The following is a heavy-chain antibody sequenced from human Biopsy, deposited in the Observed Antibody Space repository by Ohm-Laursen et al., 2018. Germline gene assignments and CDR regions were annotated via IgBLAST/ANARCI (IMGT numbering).Heavy chain of an antibody. CDR2: INHRGST. CDR1: GGSFSGYY. D-gene: IGHD3-16*01. CDR3: ARAADYYDPYYYYGLDV. Sequence: SDTPSLTCAVYGGSFSGYYWSWIRQPPGKGLEWIGEINHRGSTNYNPSLKSRVTISVDTSKNQFSLKLRSVTAADTAVYYCARAADYYDPYYYYGLDVWGQGTTVTVSS. V-gene: IGHV4-34*01. J-gene: IGHJ6*02.